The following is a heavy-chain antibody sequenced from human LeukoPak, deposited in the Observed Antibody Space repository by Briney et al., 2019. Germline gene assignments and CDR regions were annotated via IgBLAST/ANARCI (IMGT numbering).Heavy chain of an antibody. CDR1: GITFSSYA. J-gene: IGHJ4*02. Sequence: GGSLRLSCAASGITFSSYAMIWVRQAPDKGLEWVAAITGSGGGTYYGDSAKGRFTISRDNSKNTLYLQMNSLRAEDTAVYYCARDQSVYYDFWSGYYEGDYWGQGTLVTVSS. V-gene: IGHV3-23*01. D-gene: IGHD3-3*01. CDR2: ITGSGGGT. CDR3: ARDQSVYYDFWSGYYEGDY.